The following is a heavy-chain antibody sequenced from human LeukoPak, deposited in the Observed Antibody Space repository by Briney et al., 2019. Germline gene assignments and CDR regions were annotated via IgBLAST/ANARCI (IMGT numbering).Heavy chain of an antibody. Sequence: ASVKVSCKTSGYTFPVYHIHWVRQAPGQGLEWMGWINPNSGVTNYAQNLQGRVTLTGDTSITTSYMELTGLTSVDTAVYYGGLVASANWWFDPWGQGTLVTVSS. J-gene: IGHJ5*02. CDR2: INPNSGVT. D-gene: IGHD2-8*02. CDR3: GLVASANWWFDP. CDR1: GYTFPVYH. V-gene: IGHV1-2*02.